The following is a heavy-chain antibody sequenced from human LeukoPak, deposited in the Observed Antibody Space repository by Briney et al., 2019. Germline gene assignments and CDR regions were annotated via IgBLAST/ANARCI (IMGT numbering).Heavy chain of an antibody. D-gene: IGHD4-17*01. V-gene: IGHV4-39*07. CDR1: GDSISSSWYY. J-gene: IGHJ4*02. CDR3: ARDRIADGDYFDY. CDR2: IYYSGST. Sequence: SETLSLTCTVSGDSISSSWYYWGWIRQPPGKGLEWIGSIYYSGSTYYNPSLKSRVTISVDTSKNQFSLKLSSVTAADTAVYYCARDRIADGDYFDYWGQGTLVTVSS.